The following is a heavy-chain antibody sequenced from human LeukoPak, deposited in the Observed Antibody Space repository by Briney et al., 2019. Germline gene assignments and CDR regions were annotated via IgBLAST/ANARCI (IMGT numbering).Heavy chain of an antibody. CDR2: INPNSGGT. V-gene: IGHV1-2*02. CDR1: GYSFNDKY. Sequence: GASVKVSCKASGYSFNDKYLHWVRQAPGQGLEWMGSINPNSGGTNYAQKFQGRVTMTRDTSISTAYMELSRLRSDDTAVYYCARGATYYYDSSGHQVLDYWGQGTLVTVSS. CDR3: ARGATYYYDSSGHQVLDY. D-gene: IGHD3-22*01. J-gene: IGHJ4*02.